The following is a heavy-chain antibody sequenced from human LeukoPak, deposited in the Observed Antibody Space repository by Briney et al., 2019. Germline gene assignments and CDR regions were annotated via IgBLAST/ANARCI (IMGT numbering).Heavy chain of an antibody. V-gene: IGHV3-30*04. CDR3: ARGAGASGGRDYYSDY. CDR2: ISNDANNK. CDR1: GFTFSGYA. D-gene: IGHD6-13*01. Sequence: GGSLRLSCAASGFTFSGYALHWVRQAPGKGLEWVAVISNDANNKHYADSVKGRFTIYRDNSKNTLYLQMNSLRPEDTAVYYCARGAGASGGRDYYSDYWGQGMLVAVSS. J-gene: IGHJ4*02.